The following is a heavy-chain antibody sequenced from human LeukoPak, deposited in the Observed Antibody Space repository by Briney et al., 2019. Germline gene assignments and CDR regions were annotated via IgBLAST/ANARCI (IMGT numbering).Heavy chain of an antibody. V-gene: IGHV4-59*01. J-gene: IGHJ4*02. CDR3: ARGTGPADFDY. D-gene: IGHD1-1*01. CDR1: GGXIXSYY. CDR2: IYYSGST. Sequence: SETLSLTCTVSGGXIXSYYWSWIRQPPXXGXEWIGYIYYSGSTNYNPSLKSRVTISVDTSKNQFSLKLSSVTAADTAVYYCARGTGPADFDYWGQGTLVTVSS.